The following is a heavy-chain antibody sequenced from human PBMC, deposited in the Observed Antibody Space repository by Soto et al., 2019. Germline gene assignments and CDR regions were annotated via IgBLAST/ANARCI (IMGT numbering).Heavy chain of an antibody. D-gene: IGHD3-3*01. J-gene: IGHJ4*02. Sequence: QVQLVQSGAEVKKPGSSVKVSCKASGGTFSSYAITWVRQAPGQGLEWMGGIIPIFGAAKYAQKFQGRVTITADESTSTAYMELSSLRSADTAVYYCARGKYDSWSAYYDCWGQGALVTVSS. CDR2: IIPIFGAA. CDR3: ARGKYDSWSAYYDC. V-gene: IGHV1-69*01. CDR1: GGTFSSYA.